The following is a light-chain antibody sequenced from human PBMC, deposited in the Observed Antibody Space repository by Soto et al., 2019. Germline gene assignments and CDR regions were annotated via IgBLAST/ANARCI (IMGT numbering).Light chain of an antibody. V-gene: IGKV1-5*03. Sequence: DILLTQSPSTLSASVGDRVTISCRASQSINKWLAWYQHKPGKAPNLLIYEVSTLHSGVPSRFSGSGSGTEFTLTISSLRPDDFATYYCQHYSSDRATFGQGTKVDIK. CDR3: QHYSSDRAT. J-gene: IGKJ1*01. CDR2: EVS. CDR1: QSINKW.